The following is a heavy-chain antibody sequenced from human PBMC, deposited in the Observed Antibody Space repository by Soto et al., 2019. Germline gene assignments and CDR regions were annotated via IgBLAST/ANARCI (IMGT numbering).Heavy chain of an antibody. Sequence: EVQLVESGGGLVQPGGSLRLSCAASGFPFSNYWMYWVRQAPGKGLEWVSRINSDGSVSSYADSVKGRLTISRDNVKNTLYLQMDSLRAEDTALYYCARGDCVGGTCYSVAGSFYYYMDVWGKGTTVTVFS. V-gene: IGHV3-74*02. CDR1: GFPFSNYW. J-gene: IGHJ6*03. CDR3: ARGDCVGGTCYSVAGSFYYYMDV. CDR2: INSDGSVS. D-gene: IGHD2-15*01.